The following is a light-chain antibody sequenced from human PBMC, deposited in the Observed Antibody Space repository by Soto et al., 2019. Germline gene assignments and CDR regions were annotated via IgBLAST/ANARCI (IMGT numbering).Light chain of an antibody. J-gene: IGKJ1*01. V-gene: IGKV1-5*03. CDR1: QSISGS. CDR3: QQYNGFWT. CDR2: EAS. Sequence: DIQMTQSPSTLSASVGDRVTITCRASQSISGSLAWYQQKPGKAPKLLIYEASNLKSGDPSRVSGSGSGTEYTLTISSLQPDDSASYYCQQYNGFWTFGQGTRVEIK.